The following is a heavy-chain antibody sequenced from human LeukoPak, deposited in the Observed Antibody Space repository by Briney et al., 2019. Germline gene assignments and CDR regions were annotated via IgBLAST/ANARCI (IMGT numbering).Heavy chain of an antibody. J-gene: IGHJ5*02. CDR1: GGSISSYY. Sequence: SETLSLTCTVSGGSISSYYWSWIRQPPGKGLEWIGEINHSGSTNYNPSLKSRVTISVDTSKNQFSLKLSSVTAADTAVYYCARGLVRRGWFDPWGQGTLVTVSS. D-gene: IGHD3-10*01. CDR2: INHSGST. CDR3: ARGLVRRGWFDP. V-gene: IGHV4-34*01.